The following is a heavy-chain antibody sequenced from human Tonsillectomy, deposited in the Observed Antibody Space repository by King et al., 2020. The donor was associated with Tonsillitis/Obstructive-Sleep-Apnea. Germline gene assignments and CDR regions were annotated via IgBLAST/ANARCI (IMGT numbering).Heavy chain of an antibody. Sequence: QLVQSGAEVKKPGSSVKVSCKASGGTFSSYAISWVRQAPGQGLEWMGGIIPIFGTANYAQKFQGRVTITADESTSTAYMELSSLRSEDTAVYYCAREDLRRDGYPYNWFDPWGQGTLVTVSS. D-gene: IGHD5-24*01. CDR3: AREDLRRDGYPYNWFDP. CDR2: IIPIFGTA. CDR1: GGTFSSYA. V-gene: IGHV1-69*01. J-gene: IGHJ5*02.